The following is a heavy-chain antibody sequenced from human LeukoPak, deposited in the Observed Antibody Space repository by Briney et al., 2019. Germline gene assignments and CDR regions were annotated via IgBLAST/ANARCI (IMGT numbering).Heavy chain of an antibody. CDR2: ISYEGTTE. CDR3: ARDAWGSDSSGYYYGFVSLLSY. CDR1: GFTFSFYG. V-gene: IGHV3-30*03. Sequence: GGSLRLSCATSGFTFSFYGMHWVRQAPGKGLEWLAVISYEGTTEYYADSVKGRFTISRDLSKDILYLQMNSLSVEDTAVYYCARDAWGSDSSGYYYGFVSLLSYWGQGTLVTVSS. D-gene: IGHD3-22*01. J-gene: IGHJ4*02.